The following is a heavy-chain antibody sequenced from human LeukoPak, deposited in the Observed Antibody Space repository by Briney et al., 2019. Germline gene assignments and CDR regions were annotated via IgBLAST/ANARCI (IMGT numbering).Heavy chain of an antibody. V-gene: IGHV3-9*03. CDR1: GFTFGDYA. CDR2: ISWNSGSI. D-gene: IGHD2-15*01. J-gene: IGHJ4*02. Sequence: GRSLRLSCAASGFTFGDYAMHWVRQAPGKGLEWVSGISWNSGSIGYADSAKGRFTISRDNAKNSLYLQMNSLRAEDMALYYCAKDPFPYCSGGSCYSVYFDYWGQGTLVTVSS. CDR3: AKDPFPYCSGGSCYSVYFDY.